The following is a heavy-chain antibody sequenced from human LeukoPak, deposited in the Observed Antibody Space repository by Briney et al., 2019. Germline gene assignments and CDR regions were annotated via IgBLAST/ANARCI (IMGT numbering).Heavy chain of an antibody. J-gene: IGHJ4*02. CDR2: IIPNSGGT. Sequence: ASVKVSCKASGYTFTDYYVHCVRQAPGQGLEWMGWIIPNSGGTNYAQKFQGRVTMTRDTSISTAYMDLTSLTSDDTAVYYCATPFTRYGYWGQGTLVTVPS. D-gene: IGHD5-18*01. CDR3: ATPFTRYGY. V-gene: IGHV1-2*02. CDR1: GYTFTDYY.